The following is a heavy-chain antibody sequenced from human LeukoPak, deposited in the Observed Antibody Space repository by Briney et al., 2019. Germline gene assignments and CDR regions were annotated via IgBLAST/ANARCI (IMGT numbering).Heavy chain of an antibody. Sequence: GGSLRLSCEASGFTFGTFWMSWVRQAPGKGLEWVANIKQGGSEKNYVDSVKGRFTIARDDAKNTLYLQMNSLRAEDTAVYYCAKGVGYCSGGSCQQFDYWGQGTLVTVSS. D-gene: IGHD2-15*01. J-gene: IGHJ4*02. CDR2: IKQGGSEK. CDR1: GFTFGTFW. CDR3: AKGVGYCSGGSCQQFDY. V-gene: IGHV3-7*03.